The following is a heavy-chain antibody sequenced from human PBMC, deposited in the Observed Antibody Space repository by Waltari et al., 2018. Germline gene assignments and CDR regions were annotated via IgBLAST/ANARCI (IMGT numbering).Heavy chain of an antibody. CDR3: ARGRNVYAGFDYNWFDP. D-gene: IGHD5-12*01. CDR1: GYTFTTYE. J-gene: IGHJ5*02. Sequence: QVQLLQSGAEVKKPGASVKVSCQASGYTFTTYEINWVRQARGQGLEWMGWMNPNTGETGVAQRYQCRVTMTRDTSSNTAYMERSTLTAEDTALYYCARGRNVYAGFDYNWFDPWGPGTLVTVSS. CDR2: MNPNTGET. V-gene: IGHV1-8*02.